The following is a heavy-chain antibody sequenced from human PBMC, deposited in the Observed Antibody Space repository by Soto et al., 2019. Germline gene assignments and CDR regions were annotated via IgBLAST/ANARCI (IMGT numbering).Heavy chain of an antibody. J-gene: IGHJ6*02. CDR3: AKDLRTTISDYGMDV. CDR1: GFTFGSHG. CDR2: ISYDETNE. V-gene: IGHV3-30*18. Sequence: QVQLVESGGGLVQPGGSLRLTCVASGFTFGSHGMHWVRQAPGKGLEWVAVISYDETNEHYVDSVKGRFNISRDNSKSILYLQMNRLRPEDTAVYKCAKDLRTTISDYGMDVWGQGTTVTVSS.